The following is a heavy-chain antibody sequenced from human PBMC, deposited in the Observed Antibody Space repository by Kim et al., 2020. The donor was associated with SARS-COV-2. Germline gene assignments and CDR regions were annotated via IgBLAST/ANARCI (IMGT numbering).Heavy chain of an antibody. V-gene: IGHV4-34*01. J-gene: IGHJ5*02. CDR3: ARRTTYSSGWFGGRWFDP. D-gene: IGHD6-19*01. Sequence: SETLSLTCAVYGGSFSGYYWSWIRQPPGKGLEWIGEINHSGSTNYNPSLKSRVTISVDTSKNQFSLKLSSVTAADTAVYYCARRTTYSSGWFGGRWFDPWGQGTLVTVSS. CDR2: INHSGST. CDR1: GGSFSGYY.